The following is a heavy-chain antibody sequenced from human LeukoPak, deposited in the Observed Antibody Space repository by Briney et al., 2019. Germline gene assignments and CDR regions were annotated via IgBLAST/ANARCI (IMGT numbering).Heavy chain of an antibody. CDR2: IWYDGSNK. J-gene: IGHJ4*02. V-gene: IGHV3-33*08. CDR1: GFTFSSYA. Sequence: GGSLRLSCAASGFTFSSYAMSWVRQAPGQGLEWVAVIWYDGSNKYYADSVKGRFTISRDNTKNSLYLQMNSLSPEDTAVYYCAREETDYFDYWGQGTLVTVSS. CDR3: AREETDYFDY.